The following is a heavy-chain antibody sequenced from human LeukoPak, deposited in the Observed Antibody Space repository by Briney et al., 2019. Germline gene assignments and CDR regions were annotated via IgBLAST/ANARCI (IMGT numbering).Heavy chain of an antibody. CDR2: ISSSGTTT. CDR1: GFTFNTFS. V-gene: IGHV3-48*04. Sequence: GGSLRLSCAASGFTFNTFSMNWVRQAPGKGPERVSYISSSGTTTYYADSVKGRFTISRDNAKNSLYLQMNSLRAEDTALYYCVRRGLIETEYLERWGQGTLVIVSS. D-gene: IGHD3-10*01. CDR3: VRRGLIETEYLER. J-gene: IGHJ1*01.